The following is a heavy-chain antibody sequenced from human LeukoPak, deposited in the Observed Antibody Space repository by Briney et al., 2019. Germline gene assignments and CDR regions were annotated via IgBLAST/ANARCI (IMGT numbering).Heavy chain of an antibody. V-gene: IGHV4-34*01. CDR2: INHSGST. CDR1: GGSFSEYY. CDR3: ASGGPVDTDPFDY. J-gene: IGHJ4*02. Sequence: SETLSLTCAVSGGSFSEYYWTWIRQTPGKGLEWIGEINHSGSTNYNPSLKSRVTISVDTSKNQFSLKLSSVTAADTAVYYCASGGPVDTDPFDYWGQGTLVTVSS. D-gene: IGHD5-18*01.